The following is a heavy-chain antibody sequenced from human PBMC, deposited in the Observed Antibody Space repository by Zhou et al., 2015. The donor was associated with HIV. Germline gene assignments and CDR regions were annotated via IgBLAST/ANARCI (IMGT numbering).Heavy chain of an antibody. CDR1: GGTFSSYA. V-gene: IGHV1-69*01. CDR2: IIPIFGTA. Sequence: QVQLVQSGAEVKKPGSSVKVSCKASGGTFSSYAISWVRQAPGQGLEWMGGIIPIFGTANYAQKFQGRVTITADESTSTAYMELSSLRSEDTAVYYCARVVAQLRYFDWSGVEKDYYYYMDVWGKGTTVTVSS. J-gene: IGHJ6*03. CDR3: ARVVAQLRYFDWSGVEKDYYYYMDV. D-gene: IGHD3-9*01.